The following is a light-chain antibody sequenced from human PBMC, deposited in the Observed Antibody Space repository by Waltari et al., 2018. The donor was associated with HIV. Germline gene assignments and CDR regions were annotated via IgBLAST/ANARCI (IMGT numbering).Light chain of an antibody. CDR1: ALARRY. Sequence: SYDLPQPPSVSVSPEQTARTTCPGDALARRYVYWYQQKPGQAPVMVIYRDNERPSGIPERFSGSSSETTVTLSISGVQAEDEADYYCQVADSSGTYVFGTGTKVTVL. CDR3: QVADSSGTYV. CDR2: RDN. J-gene: IGLJ1*01. V-gene: IGLV3-25*03.